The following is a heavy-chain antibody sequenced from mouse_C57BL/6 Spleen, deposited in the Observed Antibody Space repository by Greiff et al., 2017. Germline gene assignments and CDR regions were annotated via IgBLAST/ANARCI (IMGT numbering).Heavy chain of an antibody. J-gene: IGHJ1*03. CDR3: TTDPPYCYGSSYWYFDV. CDR1: GFNIKDDY. D-gene: IGHD1-1*01. V-gene: IGHV14-4*01. Sequence: VHVKQSGAELVRPGASVKLSCTASGFNIKDDYMHWVKQRPEQGLEWIGWIDPENGDTEYASKFQGKATITAVTSSNTAYLQLSSLTSEDTAVYYCTTDPPYCYGSSYWYFDVWGTGTTVTVSS. CDR2: IDPENGDT.